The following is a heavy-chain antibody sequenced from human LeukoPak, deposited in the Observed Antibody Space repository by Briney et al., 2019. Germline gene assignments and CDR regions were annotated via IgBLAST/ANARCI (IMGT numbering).Heavy chain of an antibody. CDR2: IYYSGST. CDR3: ARAVDSSVFSAFQH. V-gene: IGHV4-59*08. D-gene: IGHD3-22*01. Sequence: SETLSLTCTVSGGSISSYYWSWIRQPPGKGLEWIGYIYYSGSTNYNPSLKSRVTISVDTSKNQFSLKLNSVTAADTAVYYCARAVDSSVFSAFQHWGQGTLVTVSS. J-gene: IGHJ1*01. CDR1: GGSISSYY.